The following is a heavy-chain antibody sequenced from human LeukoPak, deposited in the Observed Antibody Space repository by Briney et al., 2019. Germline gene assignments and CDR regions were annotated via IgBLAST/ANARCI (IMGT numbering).Heavy chain of an antibody. CDR2: ISYDGSNK. CDR3: AASTYYGDYEYFQH. Sequence: GGSLRLSCAASGFTFSSYGMHWVRQPPGKGLEWVAVISYDGSNKYYADSVKGRFTISRDNSKNTLYPQMNSLRAEDTAVYYCAASTYYGDYEYFQHWGQGTLVTVSS. D-gene: IGHD4-17*01. V-gene: IGHV3-30*03. J-gene: IGHJ1*01. CDR1: GFTFSSYG.